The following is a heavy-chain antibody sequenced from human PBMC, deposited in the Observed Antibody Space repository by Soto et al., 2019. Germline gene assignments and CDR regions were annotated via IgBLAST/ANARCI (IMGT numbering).Heavy chain of an antibody. CDR2: IIPILGIA. Sequence: QVQLVQSGAEVKKPGSSVKVSCKASGGTFSSYTISWVRQAPGQGLEWMGRIIPILGIANYAQKFQGRVTITADKSTSSAYMELSSLRSQDTAVYYCARVRGETWFDPWGQGTLVTVSS. D-gene: IGHD3-10*01. CDR1: GGTFSSYT. V-gene: IGHV1-69*02. J-gene: IGHJ5*02. CDR3: ARVRGETWFDP.